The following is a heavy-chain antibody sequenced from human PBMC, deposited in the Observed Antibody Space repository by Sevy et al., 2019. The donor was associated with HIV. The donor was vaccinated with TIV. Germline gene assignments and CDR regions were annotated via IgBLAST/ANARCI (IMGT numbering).Heavy chain of an antibody. CDR3: AKDRGTYGVRRSYFDY. Sequence: GGSLRLSCAASEFTFSTYAMNWVRQAPGKGLEWVSAISGSGVSTYYADSVKGRFTISRDNSKNTLYLQMNSLRAEDTALYYCAKDRGTYGVRRSYFDYWGRGTLFTVSS. CDR1: EFTFSTYA. D-gene: IGHD3-10*01. J-gene: IGHJ4*02. CDR2: ISGSGVST. V-gene: IGHV3-23*01.